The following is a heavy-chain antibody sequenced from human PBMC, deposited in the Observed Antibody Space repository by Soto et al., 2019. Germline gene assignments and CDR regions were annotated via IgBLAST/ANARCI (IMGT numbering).Heavy chain of an antibody. J-gene: IGHJ6*02. CDR1: GGTFSSYA. D-gene: IGHD2-2*01. CDR2: IIPIFGTA. Sequence: SVKVSCKASGGTFSSYAISWVRQAPGQGLEWMGGIIPIFGTANYAQKFQGRVTITADKSTSTAYMELSSLKSEDTAVYYCARGYCSSTSCLNYYYYYGMDVWGQGTTVTVSS. CDR3: ARGYCSSTSCLNYYYYYGMDV. V-gene: IGHV1-69*06.